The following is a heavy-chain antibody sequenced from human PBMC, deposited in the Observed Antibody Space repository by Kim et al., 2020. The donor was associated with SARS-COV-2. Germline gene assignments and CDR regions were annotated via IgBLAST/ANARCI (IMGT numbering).Heavy chain of an antibody. CDR2: FSGSGGST. V-gene: IGHV3-23*01. CDR1: GFTFSTYP. CDR3: ATDPTYDILTGPTGY. D-gene: IGHD3-9*01. Sequence: GGSLRLSCAASGFTFSTYPMSWVRQAPGKGLEWVSAFSGSGGSTYYADSVKGRFTISRDNSKNTLYLQMNSLRVDDTAVYYCATDPTYDILTGPTGYWGQGTLVTVSS. J-gene: IGHJ4*02.